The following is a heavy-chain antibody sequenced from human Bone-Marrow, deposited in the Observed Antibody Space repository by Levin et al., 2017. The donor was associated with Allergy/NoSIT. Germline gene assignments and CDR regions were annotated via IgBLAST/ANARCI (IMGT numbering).Heavy chain of an antibody. CDR1: GDSMSSGDDY. D-gene: IGHD2-15*01. CDR2: IYYSGST. V-gene: IGHV4-30-4*01. J-gene: IGHJ4*02. Sequence: SQTLSLTCTVSGDSMSSGDDYWSWIRQPPGKGLEWIGYIYYSGSTYYNPSLKSRVIMSVATSKNHFSLKLGSATAADTAVYYCARCSGGTCYSGVDSWGQGTLVTVSS. CDR3: ARCSGGTCYSGVDS.